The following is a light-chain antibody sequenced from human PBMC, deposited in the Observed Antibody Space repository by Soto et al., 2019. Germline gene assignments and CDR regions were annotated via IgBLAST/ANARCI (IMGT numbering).Light chain of an antibody. Sequence: EIVLTQSPATLSLSPGERATLSCRASQSFSSYLACYQQKPGQAPRLLIYDASNRATGIPARFSGSGSGTDFTLTISSLEPEDSAVYYCQQYGYSFWTFGQGTKVDIK. V-gene: IGKV3-11*01. CDR3: QQYGYSFWT. J-gene: IGKJ1*01. CDR2: DAS. CDR1: QSFSSY.